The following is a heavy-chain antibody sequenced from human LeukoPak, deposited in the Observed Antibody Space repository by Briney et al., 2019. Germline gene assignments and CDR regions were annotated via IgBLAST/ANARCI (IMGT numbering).Heavy chain of an antibody. Sequence: GGSLRLSCIASGFSFSGHWMHWARHLPGKGLVWVSRISPTGSTTSYADSVKGRFTVSRDNAKNTLYLQVNNPRAGDTAVYYCARGPNSNWSGLDFWGQGTLLTVSS. CDR2: ISPTGSTT. V-gene: IGHV3-74*01. CDR1: GFSFSGHW. J-gene: IGHJ4*02. D-gene: IGHD6-6*01. CDR3: ARGPNSNWSGLDF.